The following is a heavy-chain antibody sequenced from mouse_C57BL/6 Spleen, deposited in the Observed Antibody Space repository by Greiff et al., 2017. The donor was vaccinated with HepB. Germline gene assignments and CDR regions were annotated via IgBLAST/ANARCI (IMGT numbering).Heavy chain of an antibody. V-gene: IGHV3-6*01. CDR2: ISYDGSN. CDR3: ARTRYGYFDY. CDR1: GYSITSGYY. D-gene: IGHD1-1*02. J-gene: IGHJ2*01. Sequence: EVKLLESGPGLVKPSQSPSLTCSVTGYSITSGYYWNWIRQFPGNKLEWMGYISYDGSNNYNPSLKNRISITRDTSKNQFFLKLNSVTTEDTATYYCARTRYGYFDYWGQGTTLTVSS.